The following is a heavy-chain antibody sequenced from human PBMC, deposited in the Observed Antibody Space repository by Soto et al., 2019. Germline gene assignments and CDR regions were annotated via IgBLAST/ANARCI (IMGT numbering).Heavy chain of an antibody. Sequence: PGESLKISCKGSGYSFPNYWIAWVRQMPGKVLEWMGIIYPGDSDARYSPSFRGQVTISADKSINTAYLQWSSLKASDTAMYFCARHGKYDSSGYSLDYFDYWGQGXQVTVYS. CDR3: ARHGKYDSSGYSLDYFDY. V-gene: IGHV5-51*01. CDR1: GYSFPNYW. D-gene: IGHD3-22*01. CDR2: IYPGDSDA. J-gene: IGHJ4*02.